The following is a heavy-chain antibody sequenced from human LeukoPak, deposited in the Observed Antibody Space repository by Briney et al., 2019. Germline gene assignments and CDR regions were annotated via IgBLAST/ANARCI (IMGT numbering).Heavy chain of an antibody. CDR1: GGSMSDYY. D-gene: IGHD3-10*01. CDR2: IYTSGST. CDR3: ASKTMVDDASDI. V-gene: IGHV4-4*07. J-gene: IGHJ3*02. Sequence: PSETLSLTCTVSGGSMSDYYWSWIRQPAGKGLEWIGRIYTSGSTNYNPSLKSRVTMSVDTSRNQFSLKLSSVTAADTAVYYCASKTMVDDASDIWGQGTMVTVSS.